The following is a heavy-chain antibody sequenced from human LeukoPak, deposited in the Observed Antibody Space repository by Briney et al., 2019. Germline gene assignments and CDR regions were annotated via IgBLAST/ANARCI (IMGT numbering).Heavy chain of an antibody. CDR3: ARARQLYKHNWFDH. D-gene: IGHD3-3*02. V-gene: IGHV3-21*01. CDR2: ISSSSSYI. Sequence: GGSLRLSCAASGFTFSSYSMNWVRQAPGNGLEWVSSISSSSSYIYYADSVKGRFNISRDNAKNSLYLQMNSLRAEDTAVYYCARARQLYKHNWFDHWGQGTLVTVSS. CDR1: GFTFSSYS. J-gene: IGHJ5*02.